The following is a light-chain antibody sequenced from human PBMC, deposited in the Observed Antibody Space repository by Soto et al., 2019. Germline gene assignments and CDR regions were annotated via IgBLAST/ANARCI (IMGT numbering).Light chain of an antibody. Sequence: DIQMTQSPSSLSASVGDIVTITCRASQSISSYLNWFQQKPGQAPKLVIYAASSLQSGVPSRFSGSGSGTDFTLTISSLQPEDFATYYCQQSYSTPVFGQGTKLEIK. V-gene: IGKV1-39*01. CDR2: AAS. J-gene: IGKJ2*01. CDR3: QQSYSTPV. CDR1: QSISSY.